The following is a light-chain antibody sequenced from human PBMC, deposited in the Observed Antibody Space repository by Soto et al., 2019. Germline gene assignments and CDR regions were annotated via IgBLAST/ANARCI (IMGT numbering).Light chain of an antibody. J-gene: IGKJ4*01. V-gene: IGKV3-15*01. CDR3: QQYKNWPPLT. CDR1: QSVSYN. CDR2: GAF. Sequence: EIVMTQSPATLSVSPGERATLSCRASQSVSYNLAWYQQKPGQGPRLLIYGAFTRATGIPARFSGSGSGTEFTRTISSLQSEDFAVYYCQQYKNWPPLTFGGGTKVEIK.